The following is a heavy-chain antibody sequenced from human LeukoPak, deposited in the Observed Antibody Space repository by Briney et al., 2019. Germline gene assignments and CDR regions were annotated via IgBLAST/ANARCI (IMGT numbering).Heavy chain of an antibody. V-gene: IGHV3-11*04. CDR3: VRDGCSTTSCYADC. Sequence: PGGSLRLSCAASGFTFRNYYMSWIRQAPGKGLEWVSYISSSGDTIYYADSVKRGFTISRDYDKHSLYLQMNSLRAEATAEYYCVRDGCSTTSCYADCWGEGALV. D-gene: IGHD2-2*01. J-gene: IGHJ4*02. CDR1: GFTFRNYY. CDR2: ISSSGDTI.